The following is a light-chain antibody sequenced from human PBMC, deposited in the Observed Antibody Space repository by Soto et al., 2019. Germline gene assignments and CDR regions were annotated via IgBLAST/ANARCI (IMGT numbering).Light chain of an antibody. CDR2: EGI. CDR3: CSYAGYSTFVV. V-gene: IGLV2-23*03. CDR1: SNDVGTYNL. Sequence: QSALTQPASVSGSPGQSITISCTGTSNDVGTYNLVSWYQHHPGKAPKLVIYEGIKRPSGVSNRFSASKSGNTASLTISGLQAEDEADYYCCSYAGYSTFVVFGGGTKLTVL. J-gene: IGLJ2*01.